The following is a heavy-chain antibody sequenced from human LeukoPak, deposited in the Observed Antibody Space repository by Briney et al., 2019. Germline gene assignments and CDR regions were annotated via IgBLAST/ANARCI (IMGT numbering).Heavy chain of an antibody. V-gene: IGHV4-39*07. J-gene: IGHJ6*03. D-gene: IGHD6-13*01. CDR1: GGSISSSSYY. Sequence: SETLSLTCTVSGGSISSSSYYWGWIRQPPGKGLEWIGSIYYSGSTYYNPSLKSRVTISVDTSKNQFSLKLSSVTAADTAVYYCARERVRQQHEMGYYYYMDVWGKGTTVTVSS. CDR2: IYYSGST. CDR3: ARERVRQQHEMGYYYYMDV.